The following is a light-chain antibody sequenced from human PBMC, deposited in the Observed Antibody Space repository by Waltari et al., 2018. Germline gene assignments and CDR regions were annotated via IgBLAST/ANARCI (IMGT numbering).Light chain of an antibody. CDR2: DTS. CDR1: ENIRSF. CDR3: QKYGTLPAT. Sequence: IVFTQSPGTLPLSPGERATLSCRASENIRSFLAWYQQKPGQAPRLLIYDTSTRATGIPDRFSGSGSGTDFSLTISRLEPEDFAVYYCQKYGTLPATFGQGTKVEIK. V-gene: IGKV3-20*01. J-gene: IGKJ1*01.